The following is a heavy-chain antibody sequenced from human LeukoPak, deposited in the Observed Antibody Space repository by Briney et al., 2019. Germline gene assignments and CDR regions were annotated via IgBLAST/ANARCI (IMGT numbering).Heavy chain of an antibody. J-gene: IGHJ5*02. D-gene: IGHD6-19*01. CDR1: GGTFSSYA. CDR3: ARDQKQWLVRGWFDP. V-gene: IGHV1-69*04. Sequence: WASVKVSCKASGGTFSSYAISWVRQAPGQGLEWMGRIIPILGIANYAQKFQGRVTITADKSTSTAYMELSSLRSEDTAVYYCARDQKQWLVRGWFDPWGQGTLLTVSS. CDR2: IIPILGIA.